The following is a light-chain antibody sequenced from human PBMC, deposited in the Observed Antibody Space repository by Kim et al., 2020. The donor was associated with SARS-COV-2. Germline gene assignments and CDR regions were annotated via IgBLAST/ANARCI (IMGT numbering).Light chain of an antibody. CDR2: AAS. V-gene: IGKV1-39*01. J-gene: IGKJ3*01. CDR1: QSIACH. Sequence: ASVVDKVTITCRTTQSIACHVNWYQQKPGRAPKLLISAASTLQGGVPSRFSGSGSETDFTLTISSLQPDDFATYVCQQSYITPSTFGPGTKVDIK. CDR3: QQSYITPST.